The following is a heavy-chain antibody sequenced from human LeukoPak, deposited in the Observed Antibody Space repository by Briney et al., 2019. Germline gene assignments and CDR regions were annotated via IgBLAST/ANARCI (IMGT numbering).Heavy chain of an antibody. Sequence: GGSLRLSCAASGNTFSSYAMSWVRQAPGKGLEWVSAISGSGGSTYYADSVKGRFTISRDNSKNTLYLQMNSLRAEDTAVYYCAKDARTDYCSGGSCYRIDWFDPWGQGTLVTVSS. CDR2: ISGSGGST. CDR3: AKDARTDYCSGGSCYRIDWFDP. D-gene: IGHD2-15*01. CDR1: GNTFSSYA. J-gene: IGHJ5*02. V-gene: IGHV3-23*01.